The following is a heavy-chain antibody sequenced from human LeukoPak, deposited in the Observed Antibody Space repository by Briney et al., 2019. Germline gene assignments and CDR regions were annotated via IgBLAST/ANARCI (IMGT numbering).Heavy chain of an antibody. CDR2: IYYSGST. CDR1: GGSISSYY. Sequence: PSETLSLTCTVSGGSISSYYWSWIRQPPGKGLEWIGYIYYSGSTNYNPSLKSRVTISVDTSKNQFSLKLSSVTAADTAVYYCARELTIFGDVNWFDPWGQGTLVTVSS. D-gene: IGHD3-3*01. V-gene: IGHV4-59*01. CDR3: ARELTIFGDVNWFDP. J-gene: IGHJ5*02.